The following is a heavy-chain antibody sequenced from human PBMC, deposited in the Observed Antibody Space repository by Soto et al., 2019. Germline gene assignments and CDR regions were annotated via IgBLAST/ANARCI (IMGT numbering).Heavy chain of an antibody. V-gene: IGHV3-23*01. Sequence: PGGSLRLSCAASGLTFKDYPMSWVRQAPGKGLEWVSAIGAAGATRYYADSVKGRFAISRDNYEGTLYLQMHSLRVEDTARYYCAYFYDDTNYHYRGQGTLVTVSS. CDR3: AYFYDDTNYHY. D-gene: IGHD2-8*01. J-gene: IGHJ4*02. CDR1: GLTFKDYP. CDR2: IGAAGATR.